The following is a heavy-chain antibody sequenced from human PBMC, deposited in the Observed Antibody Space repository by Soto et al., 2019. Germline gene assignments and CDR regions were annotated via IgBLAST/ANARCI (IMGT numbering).Heavy chain of an antibody. Sequence: GGSLRLSCAASGFTFSSYGMHWVRQAPGKGLEWVTVISYDGSNKYYADSVKGRFTISRDNSKNTLYLQMNSLRAEDTAVYYCAKSKAASAARTDMDVWGQGTSVTVSS. CDR1: GFTFSSYG. V-gene: IGHV3-30*18. D-gene: IGHD2-2*01. CDR3: AKSKAASAARTDMDV. CDR2: ISYDGSNK. J-gene: IGHJ6*02.